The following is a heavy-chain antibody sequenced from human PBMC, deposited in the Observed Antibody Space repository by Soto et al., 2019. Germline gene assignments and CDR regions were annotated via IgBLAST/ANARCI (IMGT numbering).Heavy chain of an antibody. V-gene: IGHV3-33*01. CDR1: GFTFSSYG. D-gene: IGHD1-1*01. CDR2: IWYDGSNK. CDR3: ARDRRNLEPGIDY. J-gene: IGHJ4*02. Sequence: PGGSLRLSCAASGFTFSSYGMHWVRQAPGKGLEWVAVIWYDGSNKYYADSVKGRFTISRDNSKNTLYLQMNSLRAEDTAVYYCARDRRNLEPGIDYWGQGTLVTVSS.